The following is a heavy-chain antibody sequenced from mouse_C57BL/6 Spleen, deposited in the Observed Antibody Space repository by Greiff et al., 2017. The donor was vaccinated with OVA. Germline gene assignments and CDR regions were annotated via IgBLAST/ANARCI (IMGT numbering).Heavy chain of an antibody. D-gene: IGHD2-5*01. V-gene: IGHV1-63*01. CDR3: AREGRSNPRYFDV. CDR1: GYTFTNYW. J-gene: IGHJ1*03. CDR2: IYPGGGYT. Sequence: QVHVKQSGAELVRPGTSVKMSCKASGYTFTNYWIGWAKQRPGHGLEWIGDIYPGGGYTNYNEKFKGKATLTADKSSSTAYMQFSSLTSEDSAIYYCAREGRSNPRYFDVWGTGTTVTVSS.